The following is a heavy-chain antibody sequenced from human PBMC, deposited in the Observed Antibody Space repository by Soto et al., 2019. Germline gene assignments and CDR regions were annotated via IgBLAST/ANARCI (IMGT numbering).Heavy chain of an antibody. D-gene: IGHD2-15*01. J-gene: IGHJ4*02. CDR2: SNWNGDST. CDR3: ARCAIYCSGGRCYPVY. CDR1: GFTFDDYG. Sequence: EVQLVESGGGVVRPGGSLRLSCAASGFTFDDYGMSWVRQAPGKGLEWVSGSNWNGDSTGYADSVKGRFTITRDNAKNSLYLQMNSLRAEDTALYYCARCAIYCSGGRCYPVYWGQGTLVTVSS. V-gene: IGHV3-20*04.